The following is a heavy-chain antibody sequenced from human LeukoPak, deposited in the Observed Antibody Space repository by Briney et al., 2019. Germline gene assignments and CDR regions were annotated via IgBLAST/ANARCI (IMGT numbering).Heavy chain of an antibody. J-gene: IGHJ4*02. V-gene: IGHV1-2*04. CDR1: GYIFTAYY. CDR3: ARADTRWLVNFDY. D-gene: IGHD6-19*01. Sequence: GASVKVSCKASGYIFTAYYMYWVRQAPGQGLEWMGWINPNSGGTNYAQKFQGWVTMTRDTSIRTAYMELSRLRSDDTAVYYCARADTRWLVNFDYWGQGTLVTVSS. CDR2: INPNSGGT.